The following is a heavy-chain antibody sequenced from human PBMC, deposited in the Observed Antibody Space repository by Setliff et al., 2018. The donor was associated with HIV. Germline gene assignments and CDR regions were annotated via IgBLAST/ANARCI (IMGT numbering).Heavy chain of an antibody. CDR1: GYTFTGYY. CDR2: INPNSGGT. V-gene: IGHV1-2*06. Sequence: GASVKVSCKAFGYTFTGYYIHWVRQAPGQGLEWMGRINPNSGGTNHAQKFQGRVTMTRDMSISTAYMELSKLRSDDTAVYYCARGVDAGSDYWGQGTLVTVSS. CDR3: ARGVDAGSDY. J-gene: IGHJ4*02. D-gene: IGHD3-10*01.